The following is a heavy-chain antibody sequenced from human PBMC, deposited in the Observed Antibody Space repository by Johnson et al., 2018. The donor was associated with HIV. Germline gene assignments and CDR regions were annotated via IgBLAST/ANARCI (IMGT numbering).Heavy chain of an antibody. Sequence: VQLVESGGGVVRPGGSLRLSCAASGFTFDDYGMSWVRQAPGKGLEWVSGINWNGGSTGYADSVKGRFTISRDNAKNSLYLQMNSLRAEDTALYYCAILEYSSVSPLLGAFDIWCQGTMVTVSS. CDR1: GFTFDDYG. CDR3: AILEYSSVSPLLGAFDI. D-gene: IGHD6-6*01. V-gene: IGHV3-20*04. J-gene: IGHJ3*02. CDR2: INWNGGST.